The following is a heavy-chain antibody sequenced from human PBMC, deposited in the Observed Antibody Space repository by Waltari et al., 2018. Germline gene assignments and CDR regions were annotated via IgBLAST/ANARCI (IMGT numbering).Heavy chain of an antibody. D-gene: IGHD3-9*01. V-gene: IGHV3-30*01. Sequence: QLHXVXSGGXVVQPGRSLXLTCAASGFPSSSYAMHWVRHAPXKGLEXVAVIXYDGSXKYYADSVKGXFTISRDNSKNTLYLQMXSLRAEDTXVXYCXRPDYDILGFDXWGQGTLVTVSS. J-gene: IGHJ5*02. CDR2: IXYDGSXK. CDR3: XRPDYDILGFDX. CDR1: GFPSSSYA.